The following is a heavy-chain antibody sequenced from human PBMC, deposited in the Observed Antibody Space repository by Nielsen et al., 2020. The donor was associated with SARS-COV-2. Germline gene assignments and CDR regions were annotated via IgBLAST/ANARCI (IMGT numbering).Heavy chain of an antibody. V-gene: IGHV4-59*12. D-gene: IGHD4-17*01. CDR1: GGSISSYY. J-gene: IGHJ4*02. CDR2: IYHSGST. CDR3: ARGTTTVTTH. Sequence: SETLSLTCTVSGGSISSYYWSWIRQPPGKGLEWIGYIYHSGSTYYNPSLKSRVTISVDRSKNQFSLKLSSVTAADTAVYYCARGTTTVTTHWGQGTLVTVSS.